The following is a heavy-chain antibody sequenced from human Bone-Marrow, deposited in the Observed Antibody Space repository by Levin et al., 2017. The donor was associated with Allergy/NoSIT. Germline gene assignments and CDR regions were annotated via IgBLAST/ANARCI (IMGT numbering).Heavy chain of an antibody. CDR3: AKKEVDSD. D-gene: IGHD2-15*01. CDR1: GFTFSSYA. Sequence: GESLKISCAASGFTFSSYAMHWVRQAPGKGLEWVAFISYDGSNKYYADSVKGRFTISRDNSKNMLYLQMNSLRVEDTAVYYCAKKEVDSDWGQGTLVTVSS. CDR2: ISYDGSNK. J-gene: IGHJ4*02. V-gene: IGHV3-30*18.